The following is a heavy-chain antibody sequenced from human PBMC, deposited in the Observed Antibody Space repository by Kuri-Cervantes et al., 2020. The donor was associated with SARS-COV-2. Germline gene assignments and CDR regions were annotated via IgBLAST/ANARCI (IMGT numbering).Heavy chain of an antibody. CDR3: AGVLWDIVVVPAAMRGDAFDI. V-gene: IGHV4-39*01. CDR2: IYYSGST. Sequence: SETLSLTCTVSGGSISSSSYYWGWIRQPPGKGLEWIGSIYYSGSTYYNPSLKSRVTISVDTSKNQFSLKLSSVTAADTAVYYCAGVLWDIVVVPAAMRGDAFDIWGQGTMVTVSS. D-gene: IGHD2-2*01. J-gene: IGHJ3*02. CDR1: GGSISSSSYY.